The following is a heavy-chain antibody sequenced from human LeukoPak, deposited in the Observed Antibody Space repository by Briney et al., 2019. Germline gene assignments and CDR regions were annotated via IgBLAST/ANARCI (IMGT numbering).Heavy chain of an antibody. V-gene: IGHV3-30*18. Sequence: PGGSPRLSCAASGFAFSSYGMHWVRQAPGKGLEWVAVISYDGSNKYYADSVKGRFTISRDNSKNTLYLQTNSLRAEDTAVYYCAKDYEGVTTGVDYWGQGTLVTVSS. CDR3: AKDYEGVTTGVDY. CDR1: GFAFSSYG. D-gene: IGHD4-17*01. J-gene: IGHJ4*02. CDR2: ISYDGSNK.